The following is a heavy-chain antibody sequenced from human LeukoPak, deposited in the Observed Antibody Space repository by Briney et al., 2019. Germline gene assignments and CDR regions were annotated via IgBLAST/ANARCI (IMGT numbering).Heavy chain of an antibody. J-gene: IGHJ4*02. D-gene: IGHD6-19*01. CDR3: AKEMYNGIAVAGVFQY. Sequence: GGSLRLSCAASGFTFSIYAMSWVRQAPGKGLEWVAAINGSGGSTYYADSVKGRFTISRDNSKNTLYLQMNSLRAPHTAVYYCAKEMYNGIAVAGVFQYRGQGTLVTVSS. CDR2: INGSGGST. CDR1: GFTFSIYA. V-gene: IGHV3-23*01.